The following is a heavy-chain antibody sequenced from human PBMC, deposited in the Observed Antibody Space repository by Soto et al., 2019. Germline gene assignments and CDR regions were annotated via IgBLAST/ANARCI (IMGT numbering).Heavy chain of an antibody. CDR2: INAYNGNT. Sequence: QVQLVQSGAEVKRPGASVKVSCKASGYSFPSSTISWVRQAPGQGLEWMGWINAYNGNTKNTQKLQGRFTMTTDTSTSTAYMELENLRSDDTAMYFCAIANYGDNDYWGQGTLVTVSS. D-gene: IGHD4-17*01. CDR3: AIANYGDNDY. V-gene: IGHV1-18*01. J-gene: IGHJ4*02. CDR1: GYSFPSST.